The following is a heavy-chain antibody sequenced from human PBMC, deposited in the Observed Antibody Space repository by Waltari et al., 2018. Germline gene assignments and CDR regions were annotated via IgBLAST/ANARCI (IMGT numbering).Heavy chain of an antibody. V-gene: IGHV4-61*02. CDR2: IYTSGST. CDR1: GGSISSGSYY. D-gene: IGHD3-3*01. CDR3: ARDRGYDFWSGSLTEDAFDI. Sequence: QVQLQESGPGLVKPSQTLSLTCTVSGGSISSGSYYWSWIRQPAGKGLEWIGRIYTSGSTNYNPSLKSRVTISVDTSKNQFSLKLSSVTAADTAVYYCARDRGYDFWSGSLTEDAFDIWGQGTMVTVSS. J-gene: IGHJ3*02.